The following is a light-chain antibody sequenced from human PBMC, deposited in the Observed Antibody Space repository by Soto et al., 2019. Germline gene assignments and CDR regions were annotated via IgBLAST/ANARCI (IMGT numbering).Light chain of an antibody. CDR3: ASWDSSLNAHLL. V-gene: IGLV1-44*01. CDR2: SNN. J-gene: IGLJ2*01. Sequence: QSVLTQPPSASGTPGQRVTISCSGSSSNIGSHPVNWYQQLPGTAPKLLIYSNNQRPSGVPDRVSGSESSTSASLSISELQAEDEAEYYCASWDSSLNAHLLFGGGTKLTVL. CDR1: SSNIGSHP.